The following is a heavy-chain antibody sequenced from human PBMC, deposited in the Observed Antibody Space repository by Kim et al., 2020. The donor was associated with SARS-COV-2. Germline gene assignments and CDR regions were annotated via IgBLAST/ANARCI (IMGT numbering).Heavy chain of an antibody. D-gene: IGHD3-10*01. CDR3: AKDRVLWFGELLPPHFDY. Sequence: GGSLRLSCAASGFTFSSYAMSWVRQAPGKGLEWVSAISGSGGSTYYADSVKGRFTISRDNSKNTLYLQMNSLRAEDTAVYYCAKDRVLWFGELLPPHFDYWGQGTLVTVSS. CDR1: GFTFSSYA. CDR2: ISGSGGST. J-gene: IGHJ4*02. V-gene: IGHV3-23*01.